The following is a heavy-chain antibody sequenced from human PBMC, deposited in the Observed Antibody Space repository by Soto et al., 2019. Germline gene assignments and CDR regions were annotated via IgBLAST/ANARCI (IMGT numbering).Heavy chain of an antibody. CDR2: IYHSGST. CDR1: GGSISSGGYS. CDR3: ARSPRTYSSSWFDY. V-gene: IGHV4-30-2*01. Sequence: PSETLSLTCAVSGGSISSGGYSWSWIRQPPGKGLEWIGYIYHSGSTYYNPSLKSRVTISVDRSKNQFSLKLSSVTAADTAVYYCARSPRTYSSSWFDYWGQGTLVTVSS. D-gene: IGHD6-13*01. J-gene: IGHJ4*02.